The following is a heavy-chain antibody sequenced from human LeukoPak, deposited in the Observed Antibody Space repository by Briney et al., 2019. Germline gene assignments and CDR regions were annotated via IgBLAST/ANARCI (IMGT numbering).Heavy chain of an antibody. CDR1: GFTFSNFW. CDR2: IKQDGSEK. V-gene: IGHV3-7*04. Sequence: GGSLRLSCAASGFTFSNFWMTWVRQSPGKGLEWVATIKQDGSEKYYVDSVKGRFSISRDNAKNSLYLEMNSLRAEDTAVYYCARGGGLMDVWGQGTTVTVSS. J-gene: IGHJ6*02. CDR3: ARGGGLMDV. D-gene: IGHD2-15*01.